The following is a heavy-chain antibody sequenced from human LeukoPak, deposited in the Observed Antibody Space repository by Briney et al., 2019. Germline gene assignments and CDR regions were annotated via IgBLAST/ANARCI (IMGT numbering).Heavy chain of an antibody. D-gene: IGHD3-10*01. Sequence: GGSLRLSCAASGFTFSSYEMNWVRQAPGKGLEWVSYISSSGSTIYYADSVKGRFTISRDNAKNSLYLQMNSLRAEDTAVYYCARVDYGSGISMDVWGQGTLVTVSS. J-gene: IGHJ4*02. V-gene: IGHV3-48*03. CDR3: ARVDYGSGISMDV. CDR1: GFTFSSYE. CDR2: ISSSGSTI.